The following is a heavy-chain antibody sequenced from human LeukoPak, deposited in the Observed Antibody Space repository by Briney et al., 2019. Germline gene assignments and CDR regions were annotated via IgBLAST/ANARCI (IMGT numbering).Heavy chain of an antibody. CDR1: GYTLTELS. V-gene: IGHV1-24*01. D-gene: IGHD4-23*01. Sequence: ASVKVSCKVSGYTLTELSMHWVRQAPGKGLEWMGGFDPEDGETIYAQKFQGRVTMTEDTSTDTAYMELSSLRSEDTAVYYCATGSRDYGGNSPPGYYYYYMDVWGKGTTVTISS. CDR2: FDPEDGET. J-gene: IGHJ6*03. CDR3: ATGSRDYGGNSPPGYYYYYMDV.